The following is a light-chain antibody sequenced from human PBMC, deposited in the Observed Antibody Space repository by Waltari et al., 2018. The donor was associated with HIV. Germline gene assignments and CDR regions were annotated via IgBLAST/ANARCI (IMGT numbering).Light chain of an antibody. Sequence: NFLLTQPHSVPESPGKTVTISCTRASGSITSNYVQWFQRRPGGSPTTVIYEDDQRPSGVPGRFSGSIDSSSNSASLTISGLKPEDEADYYCQSSDRTNQVFGGGTKLTVL. CDR1: SGSITSNY. CDR2: EDD. CDR3: QSSDRTNQV. J-gene: IGLJ3*02. V-gene: IGLV6-57*01.